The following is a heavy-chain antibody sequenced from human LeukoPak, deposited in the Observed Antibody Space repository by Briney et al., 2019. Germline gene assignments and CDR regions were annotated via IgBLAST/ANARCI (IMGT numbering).Heavy chain of an antibody. CDR1: GGSFSGYY. CDR2: INHSGSA. V-gene: IGHV4-34*01. Sequence: SETLSLTCAVYGGSFSGYYWSWIRQPPGKGLEWIGEINHSGSANYNPSLKSRVTISVDTSKNQFSLKLSSVTAADTAVYCCARVSQSYGYDYFDYWGQGTLVTVSS. CDR3: ARVSQSYGYDYFDY. J-gene: IGHJ4*02. D-gene: IGHD5-18*01.